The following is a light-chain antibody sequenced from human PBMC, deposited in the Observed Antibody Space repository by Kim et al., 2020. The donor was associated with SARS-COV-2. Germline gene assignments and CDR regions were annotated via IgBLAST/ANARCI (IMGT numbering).Light chain of an antibody. CDR1: QGISSY. Sequence: SVGDRVTITCRASQGISSYLAWYQQKPGKAPELLIYAASTLQSGVPSRFSGSGSGTEFTLTISSLQPEDFATYYCQQLNSYPPWTFGQGTKVDIK. CDR3: QQLNSYPPWT. V-gene: IGKV1-9*01. J-gene: IGKJ1*01. CDR2: AAS.